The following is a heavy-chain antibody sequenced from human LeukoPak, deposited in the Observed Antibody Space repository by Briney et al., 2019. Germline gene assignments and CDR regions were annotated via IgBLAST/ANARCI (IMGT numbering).Heavy chain of an antibody. J-gene: IGHJ4*02. CDR3: ARDNPRDCSGGSCYWRPFDY. V-gene: IGHV3-48*01. Sequence: PGGSLRLSCAASGFTFSSYSMNWVRQAPGKGLEWVSYISSSSSTIYYADSVKGRFTISRDNAKNSLYLQMNSLRVEDTAVYYCARDNPRDCSGGSCYWRPFDYWGQGTLVTVSS. CDR2: ISSSSSTI. CDR1: GFTFSSYS. D-gene: IGHD2-15*01.